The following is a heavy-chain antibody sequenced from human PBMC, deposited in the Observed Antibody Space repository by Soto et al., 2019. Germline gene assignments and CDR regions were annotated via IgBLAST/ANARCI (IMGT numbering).Heavy chain of an antibody. J-gene: IGHJ6*03. CDR2: IYRSGST. D-gene: IGHD3-16*01. CDR3: ARTLDYGHMDV. Sequence: QVQMQESGPGLVKPSETLSLTCTVFGDSVRNQYWSWIRRPPGRGLEWIGYIYRSGSTKYNPSLKRRLTISVDTSKNQFSLKLSSVTAADTAVYYCARTLDYGHMDVWGKGTTVTVSS. CDR1: GDSVRNQY. V-gene: IGHV4-4*09.